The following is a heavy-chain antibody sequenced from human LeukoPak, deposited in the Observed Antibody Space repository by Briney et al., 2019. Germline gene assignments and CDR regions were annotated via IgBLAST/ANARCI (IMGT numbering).Heavy chain of an antibody. J-gene: IGHJ4*02. CDR1: GYTFTSYD. CDR2: MNPNSGNT. Sequence: ASVKVSCKTSGYTFTSYDINWVRQATGQGLEWMGWMNPNSGNTGYAQKFQGRVTITRNTSISTAYMELSSLRSEDTAVYYCARGHQYQPDDYWGQGTLVTVSS. D-gene: IGHD2-2*01. V-gene: IGHV1-8*03. CDR3: ARGHQYQPDDY.